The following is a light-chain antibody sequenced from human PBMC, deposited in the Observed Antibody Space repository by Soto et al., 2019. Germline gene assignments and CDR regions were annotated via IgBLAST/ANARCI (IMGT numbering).Light chain of an antibody. Sequence: EIVLTQSPATLSLSPGERATLSCRASQSVYSSYLAWYQQKPGQAPRLLIYGTSSRATGIPARFSGSGSGADFTLTISRLEPEDFAVYYCQQYGNSPITFGQGTRLEIK. CDR3: QQYGNSPIT. V-gene: IGKV3-20*01. J-gene: IGKJ5*01. CDR1: QSVYSSY. CDR2: GTS.